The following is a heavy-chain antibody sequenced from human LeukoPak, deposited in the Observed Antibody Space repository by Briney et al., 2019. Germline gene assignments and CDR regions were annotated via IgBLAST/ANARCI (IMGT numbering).Heavy chain of an antibody. Sequence: GSLSLSCAASGFTFSSYSMSWVRQAPGKGLEWVSCISSSRSYIYYADSVKGRFTISRDNAKNSLYLQMNSLRAEDTAVYYCAREAHYDFWSGYPADYYYYMDVWGKGTTVTVSS. CDR3: AREAHYDFWSGYPADYYYYMDV. CDR2: ISSSRSYI. J-gene: IGHJ6*03. V-gene: IGHV3-21*03. D-gene: IGHD3-3*01. CDR1: GFTFSSYS.